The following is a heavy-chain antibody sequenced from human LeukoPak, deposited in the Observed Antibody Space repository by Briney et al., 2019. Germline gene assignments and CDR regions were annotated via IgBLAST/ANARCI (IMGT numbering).Heavy chain of an antibody. J-gene: IGHJ3*02. Sequence: ASVRVSCKAFGYTFTSYGISWVRQAPGQGLEWMGWISACNGTTNYAQKLQGRVTMTTDTSTSTAYMELRSLRSDDTAVYYCASRRFPYYYDSSGHSDAFDIWGQGTMVTVSS. D-gene: IGHD3-22*01. CDR1: GYTFTSYG. V-gene: IGHV1-18*01. CDR2: ISACNGTT. CDR3: ASRRFPYYYDSSGHSDAFDI.